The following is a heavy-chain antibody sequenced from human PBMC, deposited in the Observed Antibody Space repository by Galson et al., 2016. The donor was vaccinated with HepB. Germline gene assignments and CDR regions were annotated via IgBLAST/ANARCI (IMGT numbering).Heavy chain of an antibody. CDR3: ARGSGSYLGWVFDL. V-gene: IGHV3-30-3*01. CDR2: TSYDGSKK. CDR1: GFILSTYP. J-gene: IGHJ2*01. Sequence: SLRLSCAASGFILSTYPIHWVRQAPDKGLEWVAVTSYDGSKKYYVDSLKGRFTISRDNSRSTVYLQMNSLRADDTAVYYCARGSGSYLGWVFDLWGRGALVTVSS. D-gene: IGHD1-26*01.